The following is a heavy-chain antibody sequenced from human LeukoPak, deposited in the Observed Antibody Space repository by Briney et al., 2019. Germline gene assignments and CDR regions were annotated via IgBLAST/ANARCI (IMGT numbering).Heavy chain of an antibody. D-gene: IGHD3-22*01. J-gene: IGHJ5*02. Sequence: GGSLRLSCEASGFTFNTYSMNWVRQAPGKGLEWVSPISSGSSFMYYADSVKGRFTISRDNAKNSLYLQMNSLRAKDTALYYCARDYYDSSGSSWFDPWGQGTLVTVSS. CDR2: ISSGSSFM. V-gene: IGHV3-21*01. CDR1: GFTFNTYS. CDR3: ARDYYDSSGSSWFDP.